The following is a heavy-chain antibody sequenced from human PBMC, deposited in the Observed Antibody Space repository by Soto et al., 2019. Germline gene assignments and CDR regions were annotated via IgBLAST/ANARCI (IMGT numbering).Heavy chain of an antibody. CDR1: GFTFSSYA. Sequence: GGSLRLSCAASGFTFSSYAMSWVRQAPGKGLEWVSVISGSGSSTYYADSVKGRFTISRDNSKKTLYVQMNSLRAEDTAVYYFAKMTDFWSGSPTYHFAYWGQRTQVTVSS. D-gene: IGHD3-3*01. J-gene: IGHJ4*02. CDR2: ISGSGSST. CDR3: AKMTDFWSGSPTYHFAY. V-gene: IGHV3-23*01.